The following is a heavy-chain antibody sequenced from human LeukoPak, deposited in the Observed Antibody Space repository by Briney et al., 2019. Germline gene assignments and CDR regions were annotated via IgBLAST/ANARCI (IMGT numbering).Heavy chain of an antibody. V-gene: IGHV4-39*01. J-gene: IGHJ4*02. D-gene: IGHD5-24*01. Sequence: SETLSLTCTVSGGPISSSSYYWGWIRQPPGKGLEWIGTIYYSGSTYYNPSLKSRVTISVDTSKNQFSLRLSSVTAADTAVFYCARRDGYNKEFDYWGQGTLVTVSS. CDR1: GGPISSSSYY. CDR2: IYYSGST. CDR3: ARRDGYNKEFDY.